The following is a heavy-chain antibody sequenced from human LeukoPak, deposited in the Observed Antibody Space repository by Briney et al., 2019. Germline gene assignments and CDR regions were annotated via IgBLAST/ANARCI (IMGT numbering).Heavy chain of an antibody. CDR2: ISASRGTT. Sequence: GGSLRLSCAASGFNYSSYTMNWVRQAPGMGLEWLSYISASRGTTYYADSVKGRFTISRDNAKNSLYLQMNSLRAEDTALYYCAATYYYDSSGPGTDYWGQGTLVTVSS. CDR1: GFNYSSYT. D-gene: IGHD3-22*01. V-gene: IGHV3-48*04. J-gene: IGHJ4*02. CDR3: AATYYYDSSGPGTDY.